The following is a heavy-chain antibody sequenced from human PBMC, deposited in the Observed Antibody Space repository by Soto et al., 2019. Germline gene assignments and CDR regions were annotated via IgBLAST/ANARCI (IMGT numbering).Heavy chain of an antibody. CDR1: GFTFSSYS. Sequence: GGSLRLSCAASGFTFSSYSMNWVRQAPGKGLEWVSSISSSSSYIYYADSVKGRFTISRDNAKNSLYLQMNSLRAEDKSVYYCARDSSSWTNWFDPWGQGTLVTVSS. CDR2: ISSSSSYI. CDR3: ARDSSSWTNWFDP. J-gene: IGHJ5*02. D-gene: IGHD6-13*01. V-gene: IGHV3-21*01.